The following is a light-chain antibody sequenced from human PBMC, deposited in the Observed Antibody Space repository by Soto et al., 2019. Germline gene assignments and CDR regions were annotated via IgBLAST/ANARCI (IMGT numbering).Light chain of an antibody. CDR3: YSYASINTPV. CDR2: DFS. V-gene: IGLV2-14*03. Sequence: QSALTQPASVSGSPGQSITVSCIGTSSDVGGNNYVSWYQQHPGKAPKHRIHDFSNRPSGVSNRFSGSKSGNTPSLTISGLQTENEAYYYYYSYASINTPVFSGGTKLTVL. CDR1: SSDVGGNNY. J-gene: IGLJ2*01.